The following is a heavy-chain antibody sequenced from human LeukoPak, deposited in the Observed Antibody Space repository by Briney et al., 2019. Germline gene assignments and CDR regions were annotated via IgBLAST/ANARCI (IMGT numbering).Heavy chain of an antibody. CDR2: IGGTGGNI. V-gene: IGHV3-23*01. D-gene: IGHD2-21*01. CDR1: GLSFSNYA. CDR3: VRDNYSYRLDV. J-gene: IGHJ4*02. Sequence: PGGSLRLSCAASGLSFSNYAMYWVRQAPGKGLEWVSAIGGTGGNIFYTDSVKGRFTISRDNSKNTLYLHMNSLGAEDTAIYYCVRDNYSYRLDVWGQGTLVTVSS.